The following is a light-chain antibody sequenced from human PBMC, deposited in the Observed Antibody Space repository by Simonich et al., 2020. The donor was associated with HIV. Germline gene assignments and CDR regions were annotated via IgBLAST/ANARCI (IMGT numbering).Light chain of an antibody. CDR3: QQYNNWPVT. CDR1: QSVSTN. V-gene: IGKV3-15*01. Sequence: EMVMTQSPATLSLSPGERATLSCRASQSVSTNLAWYQQKPGQAPTLLIYDASTRATGIPARFSGSGSGTEFTLTISSLQSEDFAVYYCQQYNNWPVTFGPGTKVDIK. J-gene: IGKJ3*01. CDR2: DAS.